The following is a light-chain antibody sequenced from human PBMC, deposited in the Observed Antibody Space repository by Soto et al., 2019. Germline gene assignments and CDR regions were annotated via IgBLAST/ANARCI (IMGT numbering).Light chain of an antibody. CDR3: QKYNSAPPT. J-gene: IGKJ1*01. CDR2: AAS. CDR1: QGISNY. V-gene: IGKV1-27*01. Sequence: DIQMTQSPSSLSASVGDRVTITCRASQGISNYVAWYQQKPGKVPKLLIYAASTLQSGVPSRFSGSGSGTDLNFTISSLQPEDVATYYCQKYNSAPPTFGQGTKVEIK.